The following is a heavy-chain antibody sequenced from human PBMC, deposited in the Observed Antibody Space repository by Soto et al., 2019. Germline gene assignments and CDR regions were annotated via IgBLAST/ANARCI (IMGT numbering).Heavy chain of an antibody. CDR1: GDTFSRYA. CDR2: IIPVFATP. V-gene: IGHV1-69*01. Sequence: QVQLVQSGAEVKKPGSSVKVSCKGSGDTFSRYAISWVRQAPGQGLEWMGVIIPVFATPNYAQKFQGRVTISADESTNTAYMELSSLRSEDTAVYYCANNGGGATSYNGMDVWGQGTTVTVSS. J-gene: IGHJ6*02. D-gene: IGHD1-26*01. CDR3: ANNGGGATSYNGMDV.